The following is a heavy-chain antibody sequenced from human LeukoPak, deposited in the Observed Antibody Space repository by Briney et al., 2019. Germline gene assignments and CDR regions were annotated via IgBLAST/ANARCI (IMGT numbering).Heavy chain of an antibody. D-gene: IGHD2-8*01. V-gene: IGHV4-34*01. CDR2: INHSGST. CDR1: GGSFSGYY. J-gene: IGHJ5*02. Sequence: SETLSLTCAVYGGSFSGYYWSWIRQPPGKGLEWIGEINHSGSTNYNPSLKSRVTISVDTTKNQFSLRLSSVTAADTAVYYCARDLIGCTNGVCYRWFDPWGQGTLVTVTS. CDR3: ARDLIGCTNGVCYRWFDP.